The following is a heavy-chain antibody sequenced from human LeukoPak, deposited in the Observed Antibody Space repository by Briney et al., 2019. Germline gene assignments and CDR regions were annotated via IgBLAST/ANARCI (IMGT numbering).Heavy chain of an antibody. Sequence: SETLSLTCTVSGGSISSSSYYWGWIRQPPGKGLEWIGSIYYSGSTYYNPSLKSRVTISVDTSKNQFSLKLSTVTAADTAVYYCARDRSYCSGGSCSYYFDYWGQGTLVTVSS. CDR3: ARDRSYCSGGSCSYYFDY. V-gene: IGHV4-39*07. CDR1: GGSISSSSYY. J-gene: IGHJ4*02. CDR2: IYYSGST. D-gene: IGHD2-15*01.